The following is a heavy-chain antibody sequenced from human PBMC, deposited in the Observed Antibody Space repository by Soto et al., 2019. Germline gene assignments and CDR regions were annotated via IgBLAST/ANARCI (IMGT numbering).Heavy chain of an antibody. CDR1: GYTFTSYA. CDR2: INAGNGNT. CDR3: ASTQYCSGGSCYEGLYYYYGMEV. D-gene: IGHD2-15*01. J-gene: IGHJ6*02. Sequence: GASVKVSCKASGYTFTSYAMHWVRQAPGQRLEWMGWINAGNGNTKYSQKFQGRVTITRDTSASTAYMELSSLRSEDTAVYYCASTQYCSGGSCYEGLYYYYGMEVWGQGTTVTVSS. V-gene: IGHV1-3*01.